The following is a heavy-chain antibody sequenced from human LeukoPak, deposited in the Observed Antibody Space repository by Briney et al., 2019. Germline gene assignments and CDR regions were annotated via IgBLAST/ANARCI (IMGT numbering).Heavy chain of an antibody. CDR3: ANSPMVRGAKYYLDY. J-gene: IGHJ4*02. CDR1: GGTFSSYA. D-gene: IGHD3-10*01. CDR2: IIPILGIA. V-gene: IGHV1-69*04. Sequence: SVKVSCKASGGTFSSYAISWVRQAPGQGLEWMGRIIPILGIANYAQKFQGGVTITADKSTSTAYMELSSLRSEDTAVYYCANSPMVRGAKYYLDYWGQGTLVAVS.